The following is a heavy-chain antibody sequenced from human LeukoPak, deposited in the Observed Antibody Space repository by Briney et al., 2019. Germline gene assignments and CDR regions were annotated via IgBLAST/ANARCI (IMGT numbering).Heavy chain of an antibody. CDR2: IRYDGSNK. Sequence: GRSLRLSCAASGFTFSSYGMHWVRQAPGKGLEWVAVIRYDGSNKYYADSVKGRFTISRDNSKNTLYLQMNSLRAEDTAVYYCAKDSGYSYGLFDYWGQGTLVTVSS. D-gene: IGHD5-18*01. V-gene: IGHV3-33*06. CDR3: AKDSGYSYGLFDY. CDR1: GFTFSSYG. J-gene: IGHJ4*02.